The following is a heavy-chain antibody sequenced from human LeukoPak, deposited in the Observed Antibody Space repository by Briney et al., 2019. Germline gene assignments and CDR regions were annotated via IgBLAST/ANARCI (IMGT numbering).Heavy chain of an antibody. V-gene: IGHV4-4*07. J-gene: IGHJ4*02. D-gene: IGHD3-22*01. CDR2: IYTSGST. CDR1: GGSISSYY. CDR3: ARGAFYYDNSGYKCFDY. Sequence: PSETLSLTCTVSGGSISSYYWSWIRQPAGKGLEWIGRIYTSGSTNYNPSLKSRVTMSVDTSKNQFSLKLTSVTAADTAVYYCARGAFYYDNSGYKCFDYWGQGTLVTVSS.